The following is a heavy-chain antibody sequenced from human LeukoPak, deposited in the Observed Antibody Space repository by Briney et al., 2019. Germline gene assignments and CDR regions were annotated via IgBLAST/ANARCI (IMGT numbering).Heavy chain of an antibody. CDR1: GFTFSSSG. D-gene: IGHD3-22*01. Sequence: GGSLRLSCAASGFTFSSSGMHWVRQAPGKGLEWVAVIWYDGSDKYSADSVKGRFTISRDNSKNTLYLQMNSLRAEDTAVYYCAKSSDSSGYYSAEYFQNWGQGTLVTVSS. CDR2: IWYDGSDK. J-gene: IGHJ1*01. CDR3: AKSSDSSGYYSAEYFQN. V-gene: IGHV3-33*06.